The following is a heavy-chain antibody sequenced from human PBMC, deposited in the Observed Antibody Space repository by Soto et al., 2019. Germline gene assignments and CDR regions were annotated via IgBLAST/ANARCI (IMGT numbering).Heavy chain of an antibody. J-gene: IGHJ4*02. D-gene: IGHD3-22*01. V-gene: IGHV3-30*18. CDR2: ISKDGSTK. CDR1: GFTFISYG. Sequence: PGGSLRLSCAASGFTFISYGIHFFRHSPFKGLEWVAVISKDGSTKYDADSVKGRFTISRDNSKNTLYLQMNSLRAEDTAVYYCAKETHSSGYGSYFDYWGQGTLVTVSS. CDR3: AKETHSSGYGSYFDY.